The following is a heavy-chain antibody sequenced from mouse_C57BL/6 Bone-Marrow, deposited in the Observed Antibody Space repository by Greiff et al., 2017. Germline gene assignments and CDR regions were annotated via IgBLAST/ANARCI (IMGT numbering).Heavy chain of an antibody. CDR1: GFTFSSYG. J-gene: IGHJ3*01. Sequence: EVHLVESGGDLVKPGGSLKLSCAASGFTFSSYGMSWVRQTPDKRLEWVATISSGGSYTYYPDSVKGRFTISRDNAKNTLYLQMSSLKSEDTAMYYCARRRAWFAYWGQGTLVTVSA. CDR2: ISSGGSYT. CDR3: ARRRAWFAY. V-gene: IGHV5-6*01.